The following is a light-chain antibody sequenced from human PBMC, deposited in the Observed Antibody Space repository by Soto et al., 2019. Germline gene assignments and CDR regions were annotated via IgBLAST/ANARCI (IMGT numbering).Light chain of an antibody. CDR1: SSDIGGYNY. Sequence: QSALTQPASVSGSPGQSITISCTGSSSDIGGYNYVSWYQHHPGKAPKLLIYGVTNRPSGVSNRFSGSKSGNTASLTISGLQSEDEDDYYCNSYMTISNLDEVFGGGTTLTVL. CDR2: GVT. J-gene: IGLJ2*01. V-gene: IGLV2-14*03. CDR3: NSYMTISNLDEV.